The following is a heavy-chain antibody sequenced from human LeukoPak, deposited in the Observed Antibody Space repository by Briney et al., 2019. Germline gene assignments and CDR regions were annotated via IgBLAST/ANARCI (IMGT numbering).Heavy chain of an antibody. CDR1: GISMTNYY. V-gene: IGHV4-59*08. D-gene: IGHD5-18*01. CDR3: ARQPAATAAFDL. J-gene: IGHJ3*01. CDR2: SHYSGET. Sequence: SETLSLTCSVSGISMTNYYWSWIRQSPGKGLEWTAYSHYSGETKYNPSLKSRITISVDTSTSEFSLKLTSVTAADTAVYYCARQPAATAAFDLWGQGTTVTVSA.